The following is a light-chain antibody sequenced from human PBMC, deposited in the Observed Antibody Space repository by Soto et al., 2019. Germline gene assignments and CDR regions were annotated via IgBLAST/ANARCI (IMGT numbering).Light chain of an antibody. J-gene: IGKJ4*01. CDR3: QQYNNWPPLT. CDR1: QSISSD. CDR2: DTS. V-gene: IGKV3-15*01. Sequence: EIVMTQSPATLSVSPGERATLSCRASQSISSDLAWYQQKPGQAPRLLIYDTSTRATGVPARFSGSGSGAEFTLTIGSLQSEDSAVYYCQQYNNWPPLTFGGGTKVEIK.